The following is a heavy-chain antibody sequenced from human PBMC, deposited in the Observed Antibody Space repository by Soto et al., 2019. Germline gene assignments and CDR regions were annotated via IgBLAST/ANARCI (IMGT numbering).Heavy chain of an antibody. V-gene: IGHV4-59*08. D-gene: IGHD3-3*01. CDR3: ATHPAISATSFYGMDV. CDR1: GGSMSSNF. J-gene: IGHJ6*02. Sequence: SETLSLTCTVSGGSMSSNFWNWIRQPPGKGLEWIGSFYKSGYTKYNPSLESRVTISGDTSKNQFSLKLSSVTAADTAVYYCATHPAISATSFYGMDVWGHGTTVTVSS. CDR2: FYKSGYT.